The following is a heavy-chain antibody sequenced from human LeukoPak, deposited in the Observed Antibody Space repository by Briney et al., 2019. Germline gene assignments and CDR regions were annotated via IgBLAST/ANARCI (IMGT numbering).Heavy chain of an antibody. J-gene: IGHJ4*02. Sequence: GRSLRLSCAASGFTFSSYAMHWVRQAPGKGLEWVAVISYDGSNKYYADSVKGRFTTSRDNSKNTLYLQMNSLRAEDTAVYYCARDPTTVTKNYFDYWGQGTLVTVSS. V-gene: IGHV3-30*04. CDR1: GFTFSSYA. D-gene: IGHD4-11*01. CDR3: ARDPTTVTKNYFDY. CDR2: ISYDGSNK.